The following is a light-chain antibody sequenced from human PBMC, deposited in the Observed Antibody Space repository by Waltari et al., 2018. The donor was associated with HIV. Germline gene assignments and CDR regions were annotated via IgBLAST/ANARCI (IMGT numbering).Light chain of an antibody. J-gene: IGKJ1*01. Sequence: ELVLTQSPGTLSLTPANRATLFCRASQSISRSDLAGYQPNPGQAPRLLIYGSSSTATDIPDRFTGSGSGTDFTLTISRLEPEDFVIYYCQQYGTSPWTFGQGTKVEIK. CDR1: QSISRSD. CDR3: QQYGTSPWT. V-gene: IGKV3-20*01. CDR2: GSS.